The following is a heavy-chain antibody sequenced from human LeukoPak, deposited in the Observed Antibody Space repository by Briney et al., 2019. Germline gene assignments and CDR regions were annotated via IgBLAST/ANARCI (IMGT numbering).Heavy chain of an antibody. Sequence: ASVKVSCKASGYTFTGYYMHWVRQAPGQGLEWMGWINPDSGGTNYARKFQGRVTMNRDTSINTAYLELSRLRSDDTAVYYCARDMDRGVTSWFDPWGQGTLVTVSS. CDR1: GYTFTGYY. V-gene: IGHV1-2*02. J-gene: IGHJ5*02. D-gene: IGHD3-10*01. CDR2: INPDSGGT. CDR3: ARDMDRGVTSWFDP.